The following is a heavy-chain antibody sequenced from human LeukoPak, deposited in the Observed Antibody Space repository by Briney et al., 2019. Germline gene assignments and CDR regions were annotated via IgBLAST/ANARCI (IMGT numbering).Heavy chain of an antibody. CDR1: GGTFSSYA. CDR3: ARDEGSGADI. D-gene: IGHD3-10*01. CDR2: IIPIFGTA. Sequence: ASVKVSCKASGGTFSSYAISWVRQAPGQGLEWMGGIIPIFGTANYAQKFQGRVTITADESTSSAYMELSSLRSEDTAVYYCARDEGSGADIWGQGTMVTVSS. J-gene: IGHJ3*02. V-gene: IGHV1-69*01.